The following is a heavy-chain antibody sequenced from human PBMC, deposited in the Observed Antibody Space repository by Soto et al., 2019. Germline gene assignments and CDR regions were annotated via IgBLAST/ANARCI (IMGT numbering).Heavy chain of an antibody. CDR2: IRSKAYGGTT. J-gene: IGHJ6*02. CDR3: LPAASQGYYYGMDV. D-gene: IGHD2-2*01. V-gene: IGHV3-49*03. Sequence: PGGSLRLSCTASGFTFGDYAMSWFRQAPGKGLEWVGFIRSKAYGGTTEYAASVKGRFTISRDDSKSIAYLQMNSLKTEDTAVYYCLPAASQGYYYGMDVWGQGTTVTVSS. CDR1: GFTFGDYA.